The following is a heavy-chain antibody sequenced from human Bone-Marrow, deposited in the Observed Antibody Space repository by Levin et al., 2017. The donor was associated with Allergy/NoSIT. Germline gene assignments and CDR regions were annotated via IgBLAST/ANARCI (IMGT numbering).Heavy chain of an antibody. V-gene: IGHV1-18*01. CDR3: ARAIVAVSVRGNQRLRMKERLFYGIDV. D-gene: IGHD6-25*01. Sequence: KAGESLKISCKASGYTFSSHGINWLRQAPGQGPEWMGWISGDGAKTDSREKFQDRVILTTDTSASTAFLELRSLRSDDTAIYYCARAIVAVSVRGNQRLRMKERLFYGIDVWGQGTTVTVSS. CDR1: GYTFSSHG. J-gene: IGHJ6*02. CDR2: ISGDGAKT.